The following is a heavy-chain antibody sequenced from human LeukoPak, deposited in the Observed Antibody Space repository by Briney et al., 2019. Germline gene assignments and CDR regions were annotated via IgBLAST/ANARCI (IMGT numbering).Heavy chain of an antibody. CDR2: PNHSGST. CDR1: GGSLSGYH. V-gene: IGHV4-34*01. J-gene: IGHJ4*02. CDR3: ARAGAQQQLVDY. Sequence: SETPSLTCAVHGGSLSGYHSSWIRHPPGKGLEWIREPNHSGSTNYNPSLKSRVTISVDTSKNQCSLKLSSVTAADTAVYYCARAGAQQQLVDYWGQGTLVTVSS. D-gene: IGHD6-13*01.